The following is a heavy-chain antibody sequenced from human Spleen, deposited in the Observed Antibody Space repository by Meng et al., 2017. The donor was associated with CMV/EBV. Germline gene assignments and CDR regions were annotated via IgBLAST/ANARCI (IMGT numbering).Heavy chain of an antibody. J-gene: IGHJ4*02. Sequence: KASEGNFRTYAVTWVRQDPGQGLEWMGRIIPIYGTTNYAQKFQGRVTIATDESTGTAYMELSSLRSEDAAFYYCARSCNGNTCPFDFWGQGTLVTVSS. D-gene: IGHD2/OR15-2a*01. CDR3: ARSCNGNTCPFDF. V-gene: IGHV1-69*05. CDR1: EGNFRTYA. CDR2: IIPIYGTT.